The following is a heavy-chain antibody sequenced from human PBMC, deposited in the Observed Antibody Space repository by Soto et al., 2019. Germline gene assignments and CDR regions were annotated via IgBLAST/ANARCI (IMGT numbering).Heavy chain of an antibody. D-gene: IGHD2-21*02. Sequence: PGGSLRLSCAASGFALSGYWMTWVRQAPGKGLEWVASINPDGTLKYYVDSVKGRFTISRDNADNSLFLRMISLRVEDTAVYYCARWESGDWYLGIWGQGTLVTVSS. CDR3: ARWESGDWYLGI. J-gene: IGHJ4*02. V-gene: IGHV3-7*03. CDR2: INPDGTLK. CDR1: GFALSGYW.